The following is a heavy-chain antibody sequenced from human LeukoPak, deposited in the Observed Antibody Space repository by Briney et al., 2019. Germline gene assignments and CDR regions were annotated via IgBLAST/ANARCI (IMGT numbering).Heavy chain of an antibody. D-gene: IGHD3-10*01. V-gene: IGHV4-59*13. CDR2: IYHSGST. J-gene: IGHJ4*02. CDR1: GVSITTYY. Sequence: SETLSLTCTVSGVSITTYYWSWIGQPPGKGLEWIGYIYHSGSTNYNPSLKSRVTISVDTSKNEFSLKLTSVTAADTAVYYCAREANYYGSGSYFEGTFDYWSQGSLVTVSS. CDR3: AREANYYGSGSYFEGTFDY.